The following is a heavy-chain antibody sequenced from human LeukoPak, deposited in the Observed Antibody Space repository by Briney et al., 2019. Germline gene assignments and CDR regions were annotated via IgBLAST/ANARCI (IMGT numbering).Heavy chain of an antibody. CDR2: INHSGST. V-gene: IGHV4-34*01. CDR3: ARVAVDTDYYYYGMDV. J-gene: IGHJ6*04. Sequence: SETLSLTCAVYGGSFSGYYWSWIRQPPGKGLEWIGEINHSGSTNYNPSLKSRVTISVDTSKNQFSLKLSSVTAADTAVYYCARVAVDTDYYYYGMDVWGKGTTVTVSS. D-gene: IGHD5-18*01. CDR1: GGSFSGYY.